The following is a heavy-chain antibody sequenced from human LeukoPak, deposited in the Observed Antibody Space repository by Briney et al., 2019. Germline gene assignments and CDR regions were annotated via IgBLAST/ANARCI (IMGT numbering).Heavy chain of an antibody. CDR2: IYYSGST. D-gene: IGHD2-2*01. Sequence: SETLSLTCSVSGGSISGGDNYWSWIRQPPGKGLEWIGYIYYSGSTHYNPSLKSRVNISVDTSKKKFSLKLSSVTGADTAVYYCVSSSSASWSFDYWGQGTLVTVSS. CDR3: VSSSSASWSFDY. J-gene: IGHJ4*02. V-gene: IGHV4-30-4*01. CDR1: GGSISGGDNY.